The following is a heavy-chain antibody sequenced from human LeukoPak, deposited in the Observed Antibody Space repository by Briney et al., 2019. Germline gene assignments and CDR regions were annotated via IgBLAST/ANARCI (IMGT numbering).Heavy chain of an antibody. CDR2: ISGSGGSA. CDR3: ATNYYDSSRAASDY. Sequence: GGSLRLSCAASGITFSNYAMDWVRRAPGKGLEWVSTISGSGGSAYYVDSVKGRFTISRDNSRNTLYLQMNSLRAEDTAVYYCATNYYDSSRAASDYWGQGTLVTVSS. J-gene: IGHJ4*02. V-gene: IGHV3-23*01. CDR1: GITFSNYA. D-gene: IGHD3-22*01.